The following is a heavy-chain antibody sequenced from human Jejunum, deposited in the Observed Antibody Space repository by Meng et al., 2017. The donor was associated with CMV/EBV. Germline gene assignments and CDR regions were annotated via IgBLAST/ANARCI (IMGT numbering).Heavy chain of an antibody. CDR3: ARSVSRYNWFDP. D-gene: IGHD1-14*01. CDR2: INGEGTSI. Sequence: SCEASGVIFNNSYIHWVRHVPGKGLMWVSRINGEGTSITYADSVKGRFTISRDNARNTVYLQMNSLRGDDTAAYYCARSVSRYNWFDPWGQGTLVTVSS. CDR1: GVIFNNSY. J-gene: IGHJ5*02. V-gene: IGHV3-74*01.